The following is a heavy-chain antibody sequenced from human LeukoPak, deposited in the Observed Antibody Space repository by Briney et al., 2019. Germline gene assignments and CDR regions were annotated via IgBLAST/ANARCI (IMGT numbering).Heavy chain of an antibody. CDR1: GFTFSNFG. V-gene: IGHV3-30*02. D-gene: IGHD1-7*01. Sequence: GGSLRLSCAASGFTFSNFGMHWVRQAPGKGLEWVAFIRYVGGETFYADSVKGRFTISRDNFENTLYLQMNSLRPEDTAVYYCARAHNWKYGTFDYWGQGTLVTVSS. CDR2: IRYVGGET. J-gene: IGHJ4*02. CDR3: ARAHNWKYGTFDY.